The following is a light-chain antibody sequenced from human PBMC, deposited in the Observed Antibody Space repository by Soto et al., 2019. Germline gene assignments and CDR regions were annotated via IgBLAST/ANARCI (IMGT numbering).Light chain of an antibody. V-gene: IGKV3-15*01. CDR3: QHYNSYSEA. Sequence: EIVMTQSPATLSVSPGERATLSCRASQSVYNNLAWYQQKPGQAPRLLIYGASARATGIPARFSGSGSGTDFTLTISSLQPEDVATYYCQHYNSYSEAFGQGTKVDI. CDR1: QSVYNN. CDR2: GAS. J-gene: IGKJ1*01.